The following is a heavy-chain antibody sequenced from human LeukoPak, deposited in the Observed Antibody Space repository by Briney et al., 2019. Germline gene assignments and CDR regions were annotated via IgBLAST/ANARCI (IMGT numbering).Heavy chain of an antibody. Sequence: SETLSLTCTVSGGSISSSSYYWSWIRQPPGKGLEWIGEINHSGSTNYNPSLKSRVTISVDTSKNQFSLKLSSVTAADTAVYYCARRYSSRLRVDYWGQGTLVTVSS. CDR2: INHSGST. CDR3: ARRYSSRLRVDY. J-gene: IGHJ4*02. D-gene: IGHD6-13*01. CDR1: GGSISSSSYY. V-gene: IGHV4-39*07.